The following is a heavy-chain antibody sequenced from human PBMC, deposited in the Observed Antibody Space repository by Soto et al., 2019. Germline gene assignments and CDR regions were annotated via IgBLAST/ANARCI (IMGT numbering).Heavy chain of an antibody. V-gene: IGHV1-69*01. CDR2: IIPIFGTA. J-gene: IGHJ6*02. CDR3: ARGNDVVLMVYATSYYYGMDV. D-gene: IGHD2-8*01. Sequence: QVQLVQSGAEVKKPGSSVKVSCKASGGTFSSYAISWVRQAPGQGLEWMGGIIPIFGTANYAQKFQGRVTITADESTSTAHMELSSLRSEDTAVYYCARGNDVVLMVYATSYYYGMDVWGQGTTVTVSS. CDR1: GGTFSSYA.